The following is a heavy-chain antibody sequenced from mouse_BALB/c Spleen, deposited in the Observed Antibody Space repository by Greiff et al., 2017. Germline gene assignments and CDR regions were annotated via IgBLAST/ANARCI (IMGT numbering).Heavy chain of an antibody. J-gene: IGHJ2*01. CDR3: ARGGGHFDY. CDR2: IDPENGNT. Sequence: EVMLVESGAELVRPGALVKLSCKASGFNIKDYYMHWVKQRPEQGLEWIGWIDPENGNTIYDPKFQGKASITADTSSNTAYLQLSSLTSEDTAVYYCARGGGHFDYWGQGTTLTVSS. V-gene: IGHV14-1*02. CDR1: GFNIKDYY.